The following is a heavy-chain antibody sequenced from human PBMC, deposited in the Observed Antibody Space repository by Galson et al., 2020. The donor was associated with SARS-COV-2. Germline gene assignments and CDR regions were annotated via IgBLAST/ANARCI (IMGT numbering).Heavy chain of an antibody. CDR3: AKDRCRSSTSGYHVY. Sequence: GGSLRLSCAASGFTFSSYAMSWVRQAPGKGLEWVSAISGSRGSTYYSDSVKGRFTISRDNSKNTLYLQMNSLRAEDTAVYYCAKDRCRSSTSGYHVYWGQGTLVTVSS. D-gene: IGHD2-2*01. CDR1: GFTFSSYA. V-gene: IGHV3-23*01. J-gene: IGHJ4*02. CDR2: ISGSRGST.